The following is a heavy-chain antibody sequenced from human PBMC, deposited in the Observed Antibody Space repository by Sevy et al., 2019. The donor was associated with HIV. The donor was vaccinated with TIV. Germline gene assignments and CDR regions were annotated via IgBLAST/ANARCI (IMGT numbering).Heavy chain of an antibody. J-gene: IGHJ4*01. CDR3: TRGLATADTPEYYFDH. CDR1: GFTFDDYA. D-gene: IGHD5-12*01. Sequence: GGSLRLSCTASGFTFDDYAMSWFRQAPGKGLEWVAFITRNSYEAYGGTTEYAASVKGRFIISRDDSKSIAYLQMNSLKTEDTAVYYCTRGLATADTPEYYFDHWGHGTLVTVS. V-gene: IGHV3-49*03. CDR2: ITRNSYEAYGGTT.